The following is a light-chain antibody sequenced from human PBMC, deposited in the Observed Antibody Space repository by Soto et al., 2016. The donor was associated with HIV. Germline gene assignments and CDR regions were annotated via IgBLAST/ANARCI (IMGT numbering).Light chain of an antibody. CDR3: QAWDSSTAV. Sequence: SYDLTQPPSVSVSPGQTASITCSGDKLGNRYACWYQQKPGQSPVLVIYQDTKRPSGIPERFSGSNSGNTATLTISGTQAMDEADYYRQAWDSSTAVFGTGTKVTVL. V-gene: IGLV3-1*01. CDR1: KLGNRY. J-gene: IGLJ1*01. CDR2: QDT.